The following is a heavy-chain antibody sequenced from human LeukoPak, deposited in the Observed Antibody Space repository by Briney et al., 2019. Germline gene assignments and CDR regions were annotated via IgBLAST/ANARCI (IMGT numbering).Heavy chain of an antibody. CDR2: ISYDGSVK. J-gene: IGHJ4*02. V-gene: IGHV3-30*03. D-gene: IGHD3-10*01. Sequence: PGRSLRLSCAASGFTFSSHAMHWVRQAPGKGLEWVAVISYDGSVKYYADSVKGRFTISRDNSKNTLYLQMNSLRAEDTAVYYCAREPITMVRGVPYYFDYWGQGTLVTVSS. CDR3: AREPITMVRGVPYYFDY. CDR1: GFTFSSHA.